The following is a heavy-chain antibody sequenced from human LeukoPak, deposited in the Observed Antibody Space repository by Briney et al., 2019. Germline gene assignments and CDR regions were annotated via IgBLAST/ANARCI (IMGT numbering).Heavy chain of an antibody. J-gene: IGHJ6*03. Sequence: GASVKVSCKASGYTFTSYGISWVRQAPGQGLEWMGWISAYNGNTNYAQKLQGRVTMTTDTSTSTAYMELRSLRSDDTAVYYCATAYCSGGSCYSFYYYYYMDVWGKGTTVTVSS. CDR3: ATAYCSGGSCYSFYYYYYMDV. CDR2: ISAYNGNT. V-gene: IGHV1-18*01. CDR1: GYTFTSYG. D-gene: IGHD2-15*01.